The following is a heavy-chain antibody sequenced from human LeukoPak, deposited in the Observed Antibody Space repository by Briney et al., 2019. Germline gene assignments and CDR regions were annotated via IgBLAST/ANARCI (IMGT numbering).Heavy chain of an antibody. D-gene: IGHD1-1*01. V-gene: IGHV3-23*01. CDR3: GKDRVHDNGWSFDI. Sequence: QPGASLRLSCAASGFTFSRYSISWVRQAPGKGPEWVSSIFGSGAKTYYADSVKGRFTISRDKSKNTVYLQMDDLRVDDTARYYCGKDRVHDNGWSFDIGGQRTIITVSA. CDR2: IFGSGAKT. J-gene: IGHJ3*02. CDR1: GFTFSRYS.